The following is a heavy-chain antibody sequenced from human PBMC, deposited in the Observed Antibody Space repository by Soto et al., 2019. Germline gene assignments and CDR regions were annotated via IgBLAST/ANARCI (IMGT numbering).Heavy chain of an antibody. D-gene: IGHD6-13*01. Sequence: RASVKVSCKASGGTFSSYAISWVRQAPGQGLEWMGGIIPIFGTANYAQKFQGRVTITADESTSTAYMELSSLRSEDTAVYYCARDHSSWSDYDWFDPWGQGTLVTVSS. CDR3: ARDHSSWSDYDWFDP. J-gene: IGHJ5*02. CDR1: GGTFSSYA. CDR2: IIPIFGTA. V-gene: IGHV1-69*13.